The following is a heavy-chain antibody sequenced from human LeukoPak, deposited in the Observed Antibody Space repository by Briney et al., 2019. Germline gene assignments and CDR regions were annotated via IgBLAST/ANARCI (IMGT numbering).Heavy chain of an antibody. D-gene: IGHD3-3*01. CDR3: AKPVSDNGHYYFHS. V-gene: IGHV3-23*01. J-gene: IGHJ4*02. CDR2: ISGSGGNT. CDR1: GFTFSSYA. Sequence: QPGGSLRLSCAASGFTFSSYAMSWVRQAPGKGLEWVSAISGSGGNTYYADSVKGRFTISRDNSNNMLYLQMNSLRAADTAVYYCAKPVSDNGHYYFHSWGQGTLVIVSS.